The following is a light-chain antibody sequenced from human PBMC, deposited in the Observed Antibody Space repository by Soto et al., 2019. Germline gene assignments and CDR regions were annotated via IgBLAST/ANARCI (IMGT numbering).Light chain of an antibody. CDR2: AAS. Sequence: DIQMTQSPSSLSAAVGDIVTVTCRASQTISTNLNWYQQKPGKAPNLLISAASSLQSGVPSRFSGSGSGTEFTLTISTLQPEDFATYYCQQSYSDPPTFGGGTKVDIK. V-gene: IGKV1-39*01. J-gene: IGKJ4*01. CDR3: QQSYSDPPT. CDR1: QTISTN.